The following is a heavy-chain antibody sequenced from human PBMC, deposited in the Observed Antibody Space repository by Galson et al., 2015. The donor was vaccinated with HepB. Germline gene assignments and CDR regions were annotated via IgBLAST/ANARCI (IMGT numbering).Heavy chain of an antibody. CDR1: GGSFSGYY. CDR3: ARGGRRTIFGVGIMGPYNWFVP. CDR2: INHSGST. Sequence: ETLSLTCAVYGGSFSGYYWSWIRQPPGKGLEWIGEINHSGSTNYNPSLKSRVTISVDTSKNQFSLKLSSVTAADTAVYYCARGGRRTIFGVGIMGPYNWFVPWVPGTLVTVSS. J-gene: IGHJ5*02. V-gene: IGHV4-34*01. D-gene: IGHD3-3*01.